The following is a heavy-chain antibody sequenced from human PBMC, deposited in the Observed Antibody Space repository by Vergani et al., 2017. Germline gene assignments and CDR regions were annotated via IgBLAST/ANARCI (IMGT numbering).Heavy chain of an antibody. J-gene: IGHJ4*02. V-gene: IGHV3-30-3*01. CDR2: ISYDGSNK. D-gene: IGHD6-19*01. Sequence: QVQLVESGGGVVQPGRSLRLSCAASGFTFSSYAMHWVRQAPGKGLEWVAVISYDGSNKYYADSVKGRFTISRDNSKNTLYLQMNSLRAEDTAVYYCARDTGIAVAGSYYFDYWGQGTLVTVSS. CDR3: ARDTGIAVAGSYYFDY. CDR1: GFTFSSYA.